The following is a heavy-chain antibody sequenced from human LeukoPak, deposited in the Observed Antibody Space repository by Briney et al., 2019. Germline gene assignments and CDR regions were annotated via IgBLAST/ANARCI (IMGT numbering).Heavy chain of an antibody. CDR1: GFTFSSYS. D-gene: IGHD6-13*01. CDR2: ISSSSSYI. CDR3: ARFGAAGYHFDY. V-gene: IGHV3-21*01. J-gene: IGHJ4*02. Sequence: PGGSLRLSCAAAGFTFSSYSMNLVRQAPGKGLEWVSSISSSSSYIYYADSVKGRFTISRDNAKNSLYLQMNSLRAEDTAVYYCARFGAAGYHFDYWGQGTLVTVSS.